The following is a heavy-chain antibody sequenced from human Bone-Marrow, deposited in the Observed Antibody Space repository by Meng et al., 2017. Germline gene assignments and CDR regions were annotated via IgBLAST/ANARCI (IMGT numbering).Heavy chain of an antibody. Sequence: GESLKISCTTSGFSFRDYPLTWVRQAPDKGLEWVGFIRSGGTTEYAASVKGRFTISRDDSKSIAYLQMNSLQIDDTALYYCTREPTVLGAGDSWGQGTLVTVSS. J-gene: IGHJ4*02. CDR3: TREPTVLGAGDS. D-gene: IGHD4-11*01. CDR1: GFSFRDYP. CDR2: IRSGGTT. V-gene: IGHV3-49*04.